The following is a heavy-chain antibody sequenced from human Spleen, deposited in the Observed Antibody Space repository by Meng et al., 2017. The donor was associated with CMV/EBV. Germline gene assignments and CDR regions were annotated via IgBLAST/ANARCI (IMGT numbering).Heavy chain of an antibody. CDR1: GFTFSTYA. Sequence: GGSLRLSCAASGFTFSTYAIHWVRQAPGQGLEWMGGIIPILGIPNYAQKFQGRVTITADKSTSTAYMELSSLRSEDTAVYYCAIPISGMNYFDYWGQGTLVTVSS. CDR2: IIPILGIP. CDR3: AIPISGMNYFDY. D-gene: IGHD6-19*01. V-gene: IGHV1-69*10. J-gene: IGHJ4*02.